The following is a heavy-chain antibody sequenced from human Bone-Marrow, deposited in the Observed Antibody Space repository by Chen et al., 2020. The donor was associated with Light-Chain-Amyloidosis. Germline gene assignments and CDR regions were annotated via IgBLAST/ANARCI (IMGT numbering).Heavy chain of an antibody. CDR2: IKRKTVDDKT. CDR3: TATIVAEDFHGY. Sequence: EVQVVESGGGLVKPGGSLRLSCAASGFITSHAWMSWVRQAPGKGLEWVGRIKRKTVDDKTEYSAPVKGRFSISRDDSKNTVYLQMDSLKTADTAVYYCTATIVAEDFHGYWGQGSLVTVSS. D-gene: IGHD3-16*02. J-gene: IGHJ4*02. CDR1: GFITSHAW. V-gene: IGHV3-15*01.